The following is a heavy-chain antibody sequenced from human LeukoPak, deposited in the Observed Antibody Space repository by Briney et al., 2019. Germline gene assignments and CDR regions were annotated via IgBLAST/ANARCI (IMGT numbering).Heavy chain of an antibody. Sequence: SETLSLTCAVYGGSFSGYYWSWIRQPPGKGLEWIGEINHSGSTNYNPSLKSRVTISGDTSKNQFSLKLSSVTAADTAVYYCARCGYSGYERNNWFDPWGQGTLVTVSS. D-gene: IGHD5-12*01. V-gene: IGHV4-34*01. CDR3: ARCGYSGYERNNWFDP. J-gene: IGHJ5*02. CDR1: GGSFSGYY. CDR2: INHSGST.